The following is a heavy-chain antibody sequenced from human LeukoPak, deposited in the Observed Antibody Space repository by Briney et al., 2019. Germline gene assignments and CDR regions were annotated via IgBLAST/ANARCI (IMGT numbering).Heavy chain of an antibody. D-gene: IGHD3-10*01. CDR1: GGSISSYY. CDR3: ARDQSGGYYFDY. J-gene: IGHJ4*02. CDR2: IYYSGST. V-gene: IGHV4-59*01. Sequence: ASETLSLTCTVSGGSISSYYWSWIRQPPGKGLEWIGYIYYSGSTSYNPSLKSRVTISVDTSKNQFSLKLSSVTAADTAVYHCARDQSGGYYFDYRGQGTLVTVSS.